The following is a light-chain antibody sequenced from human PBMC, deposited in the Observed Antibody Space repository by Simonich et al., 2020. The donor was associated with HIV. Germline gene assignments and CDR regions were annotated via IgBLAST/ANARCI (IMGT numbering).Light chain of an antibody. V-gene: IGKV3-15*01. J-gene: IGKJ1*01. CDR1: LSVSSY. CDR2: GAS. CDR3: QKYDTWWT. Sequence: EIVMSQAPATLAMSPGERATLSCRASLSVSSYLAWYHHKPGQAPRLLIDGASTRATGIPARCSGSGSGTEFTLTISSLQSEDFAVYYCQKYDTWWTFGQGTQVEIK.